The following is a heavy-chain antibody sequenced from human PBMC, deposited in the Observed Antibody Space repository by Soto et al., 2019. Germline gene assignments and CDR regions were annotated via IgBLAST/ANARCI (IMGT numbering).Heavy chain of an antibody. J-gene: IGHJ4*02. Sequence: PSETLSLTCTVSGGSVNSGSYYWSWIRQPPGKGLEWIGYIHYSGSTDYNPSLKSRVTISTDTSKNQFSLKVSSVTAADTAVYYCARGPPAYCAGDCYPDYWGQGTLVTVS. CDR2: IHYSGST. V-gene: IGHV4-61*01. CDR1: GGSVNSGSYY. D-gene: IGHD2-21*02. CDR3: ARGPPAYCAGDCYPDY.